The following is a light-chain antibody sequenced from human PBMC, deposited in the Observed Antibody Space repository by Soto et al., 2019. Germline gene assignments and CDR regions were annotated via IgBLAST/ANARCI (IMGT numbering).Light chain of an antibody. J-gene: IGKJ4*01. CDR1: QDITNH. CDR3: QHDDNLPLT. Sequence: DIQMTQSPSSLSASVGDRVHITCQASQDITNHLNWYHQKAGKAPKLLIYDASNLETGVPSRFSGSGSGTDFNLTITSLQPEDIATDDCQHDDNLPLTFGGGTKVEMK. CDR2: DAS. V-gene: IGKV1-33*01.